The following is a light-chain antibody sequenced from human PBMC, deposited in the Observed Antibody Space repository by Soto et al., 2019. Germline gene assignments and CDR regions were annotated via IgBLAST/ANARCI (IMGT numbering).Light chain of an antibody. Sequence: VLLQLPRPLSKSPGDRAPLSCRASQSISSCLAWYQHKPGKAPKLLIHGAYTMATGVQARISGSGSGTEFTLTIRSLQPDDFAIYYCQHYRSYSEAFGQGTKVDIK. CDR1: QSISSC. J-gene: IGKJ1*01. CDR2: GAY. CDR3: QHYRSYSEA. V-gene: IGKV3D-15*02.